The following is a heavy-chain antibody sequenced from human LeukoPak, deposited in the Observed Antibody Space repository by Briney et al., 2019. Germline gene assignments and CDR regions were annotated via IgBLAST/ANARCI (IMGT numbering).Heavy chain of an antibody. CDR1: GFTFSSYG. V-gene: IGHV3-30*18. CDR2: ISYDGSNK. J-gene: IGHJ4*02. Sequence: GGSLRLSCAASGFTFSSYGMHWVRQAPGKGLEWVAVISYDGSNKYYADSVKGRFTISRDNSKNTLYLQMNSLRAEDTAVYYCAKGSGYFVLPPVSYIDYWGQGTLVTVSS. CDR3: AKGSGYFVLPPVSYIDY. D-gene: IGHD2-15*01.